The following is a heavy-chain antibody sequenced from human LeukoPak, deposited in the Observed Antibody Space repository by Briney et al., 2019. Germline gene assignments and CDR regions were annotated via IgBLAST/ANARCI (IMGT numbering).Heavy chain of an antibody. J-gene: IGHJ5*02. CDR2: IYYSGST. Sequence: SETLSLTCTVSGGSISSHYWSWIRQPPGKGLEWIVYIYYSGSTNYNPSLKSRVTISVDTSKNQFSLKLSSVTAADTAVYYCARSRSQLLFLGWFDPWGQGTLVTVSS. CDR1: GGSISSHY. V-gene: IGHV4-59*11. CDR3: ARSRSQLLFLGWFDP. D-gene: IGHD2-2*01.